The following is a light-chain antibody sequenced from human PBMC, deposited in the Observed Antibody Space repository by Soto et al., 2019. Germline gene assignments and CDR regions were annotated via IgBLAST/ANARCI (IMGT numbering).Light chain of an antibody. Sequence: QSVLTQPPSASGTPGQRVTISCSGSSSNIGTNTVTWYQQLPGAALKLLIYSDNQRASGVPDRFSGSKSGTSASLAISGLQSEDEADYYCAAWDVSLVVFGGGTKLTVL. CDR1: SSNIGTNT. J-gene: IGLJ2*01. V-gene: IGLV1-44*01. CDR2: SDN. CDR3: AAWDVSLVV.